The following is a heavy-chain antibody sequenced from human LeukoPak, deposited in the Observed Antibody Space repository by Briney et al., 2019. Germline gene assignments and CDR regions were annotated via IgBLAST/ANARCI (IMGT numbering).Heavy chain of an antibody. CDR2: ISTSSSYI. CDR1: GFTFSSYY. Sequence: GGSLRLSCAASGFTFSSYYMNWVRQAPGKGLEWVSSISTSSSYIYYADSVKGRFTISRDNSKNTLYPQMNSLRAEDTAVYYCAKEGRDYVWGRNFDYWGQRTLVTVSS. J-gene: IGHJ4*02. V-gene: IGHV3-21*04. CDR3: AKEGRDYVWGRNFDY. D-gene: IGHD3-16*01.